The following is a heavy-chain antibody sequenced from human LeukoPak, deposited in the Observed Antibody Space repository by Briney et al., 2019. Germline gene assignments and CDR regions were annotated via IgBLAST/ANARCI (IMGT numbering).Heavy chain of an antibody. V-gene: IGHV3-74*01. D-gene: IGHD5-12*01. J-gene: IGHJ4*02. CDR1: GFTFSSYW. Sequence: PGGSLRLSCAASGFTFSSYWMHWVRQAPGKGLVWVSRINTDGSSTSYADSVKGRFTISRDNSKNTLYLQMNSLRAEDTAVYYCAREENSGYDGGYYFDYWGQGTLVTVSS. CDR3: AREENSGYDGGYYFDY. CDR2: INTDGSST.